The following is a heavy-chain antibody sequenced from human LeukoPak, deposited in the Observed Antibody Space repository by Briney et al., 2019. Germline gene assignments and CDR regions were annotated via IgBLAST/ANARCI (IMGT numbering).Heavy chain of an antibody. CDR1: GFTFTTYG. J-gene: IGHJ4*02. D-gene: IGHD1-14*01. CDR2: IWYDGSNK. CDR3: AGGEPYVY. Sequence: GMSLRLSCAASGFTFTTYGMHWVRQAPGKGLEWVAIIWYDGSNKYYADSVRGRFTISRDNSKNTLYLQMNSLRVEDTAMCYCAGGEPYVYWGQGTLVTVSS. V-gene: IGHV3-33*01.